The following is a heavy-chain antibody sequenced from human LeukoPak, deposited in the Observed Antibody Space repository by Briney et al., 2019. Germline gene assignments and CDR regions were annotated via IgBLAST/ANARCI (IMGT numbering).Heavy chain of an antibody. J-gene: IGHJ6*02. CDR2: IAYDGSST. Sequence: GSLRLSCAASGFTSSNYAIHCVRQAPGKGLEWVAVIAYDGSSTVYADSVKGRFTISRDNSKNTLYLQMNSLRTEDTAVYYCARGASTAAKYGMDVWGRGTAVIVSS. D-gene: IGHD2-21*02. V-gene: IGHV3-30*04. CDR3: ARGASTAAKYGMDV. CDR1: GFTSSNYA.